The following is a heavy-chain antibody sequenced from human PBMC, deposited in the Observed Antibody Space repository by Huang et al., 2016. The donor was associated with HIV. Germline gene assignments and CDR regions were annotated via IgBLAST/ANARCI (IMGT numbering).Heavy chain of an antibody. CDR1: GFTFSSYG. J-gene: IGHJ4*02. D-gene: IGHD3-22*01. CDR3: AKFGSSGYLRRYSFDY. Sequence: QVQLVESGGGVVQPGGSLRLSCAASGFTFSSYGMHWVRRAPGKGLEWVAFIHYDGSNRYYADSVKGRFTIPRDNSKSTLYLQMNSLRAEDTAVYFCAKFGSSGYLRRYSFDYWGQGTLVTVSS. CDR2: IHYDGSNR. V-gene: IGHV3-30*02.